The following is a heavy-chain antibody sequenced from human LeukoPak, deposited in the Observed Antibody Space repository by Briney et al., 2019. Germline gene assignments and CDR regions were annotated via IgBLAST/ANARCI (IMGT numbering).Heavy chain of an antibody. CDR2: IHYLGIT. Sequence: SETLSLTCSVSGASLSTSSYFWGWIRQPPGKGLEWIANIHYLGITHYNPSLKSRVTISMDTSKNHFSLKLSSVTAADTAVYYCATIAAAGTEYFDYWGQGTLVTVSS. CDR1: GASLSTSSYF. CDR3: ATIAAAGTEYFDY. J-gene: IGHJ4*02. D-gene: IGHD6-13*01. V-gene: IGHV4-39*02.